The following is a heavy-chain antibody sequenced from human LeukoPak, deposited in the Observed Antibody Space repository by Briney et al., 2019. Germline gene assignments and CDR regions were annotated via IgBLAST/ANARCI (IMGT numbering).Heavy chain of an antibody. Sequence: GGSLRLSVTASEFTFGNYWMSWVRQAPGKGLEWLANIKEDGSEKYYVDSVKGRFTISRDNAKNSLYLQMNSLRAEDTAVYYCARDGDVDSTTGAFDIWGQGTMVTVSS. J-gene: IGHJ3*02. D-gene: IGHD7-27*01. CDR2: IKEDGSEK. CDR1: EFTFGNYW. V-gene: IGHV3-7*01. CDR3: ARDGDVDSTTGAFDI.